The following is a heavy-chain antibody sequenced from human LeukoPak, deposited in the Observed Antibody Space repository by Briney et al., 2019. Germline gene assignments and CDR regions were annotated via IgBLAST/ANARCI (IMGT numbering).Heavy chain of an antibody. D-gene: IGHD3-22*01. J-gene: IGHJ4*02. CDR3: AKSTKLYYYDSSGYYYFDY. Sequence: GGSLRLSCAASGVTFSSYAMSWVRQAPGKGLEWVSAISGSGGSTYYADSVKGRFTISRDNSKNTLYLQMNSLRAEDTAVYYCAKSTKLYYYDSSGYYYFDYWGQGTLVTVSS. CDR1: GVTFSSYA. V-gene: IGHV3-23*01. CDR2: ISGSGGST.